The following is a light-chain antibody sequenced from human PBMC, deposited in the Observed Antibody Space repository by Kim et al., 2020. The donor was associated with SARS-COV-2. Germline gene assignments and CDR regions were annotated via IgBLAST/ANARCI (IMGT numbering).Light chain of an antibody. V-gene: IGKV1D-12*01. J-gene: IGKJ2*03. Sequence: SASVGERVTMTWQASQGSSSWVAWYQQKPGKAPKLLIYAEYSLQSGVPARFSGSGYGTDFTLTISSLQPEDFATYYCQQANSFPYSFGQGTKLEI. CDR3: QQANSFPYS. CDR2: AEY. CDR1: QGSSSW.